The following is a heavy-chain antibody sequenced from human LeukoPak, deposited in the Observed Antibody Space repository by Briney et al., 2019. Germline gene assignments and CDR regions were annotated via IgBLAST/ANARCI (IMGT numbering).Heavy chain of an antibody. CDR2: INHSGST. CDR1: GGSFSGYY. V-gene: IGHV4-34*01. Sequence: PSETLSLTCAVYGGSFSGYYWSWIRQPPGKGLEWIGEINHSGSTNYNPSLKSRVTISVDTSKNQFSLKLSSVTAADTAVYYCARLRLISSGWYGGFDYWGQGTLVTVSS. D-gene: IGHD6-19*01. J-gene: IGHJ4*02. CDR3: ARLRLISSGWYGGFDY.